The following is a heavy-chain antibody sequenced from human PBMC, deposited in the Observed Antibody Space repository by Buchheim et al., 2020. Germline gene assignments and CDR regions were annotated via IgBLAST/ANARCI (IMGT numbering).Heavy chain of an antibody. J-gene: IGHJ5*02. V-gene: IGHV4-30-4*01. D-gene: IGHD3-22*01. Sequence: QVQLQESGPGLVKPLQTLSLTCTVSGSSINNADYYWTWIRQPPGKGLEWIGYVHSSGGTYYNPSVESRVDMSLDTSKNQFSLNLRSVTAADTAVYFCARDNGYGPGYYSQNWFDPWGHGT. CDR1: GSSINNADYY. CDR2: VHSSGGT. CDR3: ARDNGYGPGYYSQNWFDP.